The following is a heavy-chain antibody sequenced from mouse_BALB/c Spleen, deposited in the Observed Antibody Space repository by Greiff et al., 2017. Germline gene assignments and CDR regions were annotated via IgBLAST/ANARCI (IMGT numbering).Heavy chain of an antibody. J-gene: IGHJ4*01. CDR1: GFSLTSYG. CDR3: ARGAYYRYDAYAMDY. Sequence: VHLVESGPGLVEPSQSLSITCTVSGFSLTSYGVHWVRQPPGKGLEWLGVIWAGGSTNYNSALMSRLSISKDNSKSQVFLKMNSLQTDDTAMYYCARGAYYRYDAYAMDYWGQGTSVTVSS. D-gene: IGHD2-14*01. CDR2: IWAGGST. V-gene: IGHV2-9*02.